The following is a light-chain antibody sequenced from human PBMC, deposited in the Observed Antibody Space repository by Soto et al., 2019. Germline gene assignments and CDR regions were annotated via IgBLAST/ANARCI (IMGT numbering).Light chain of an antibody. J-gene: IGLJ2*01. V-gene: IGLV1-47*01. Sequence: QSVLTQPPSASGTPGQRVTMSCSGSRSNIGSNYVYWYQQFPGTAPKLLIYKNNQRPSGIPDRFSGSKSGTSASLAISGLRSEDEADYYCAAWDDSLSVVFGGGTKVTVL. CDR1: RSNIGSNY. CDR2: KNN. CDR3: AAWDDSLSVV.